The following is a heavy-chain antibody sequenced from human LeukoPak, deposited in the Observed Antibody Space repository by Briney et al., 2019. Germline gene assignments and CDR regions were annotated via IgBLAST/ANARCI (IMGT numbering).Heavy chain of an antibody. V-gene: IGHV3-23*01. Sequence: GGSLRLSCAASGFPFSSYAMSWVRQAPGRGLVWVSAISCCGGHTYYADSVKGRFTISRDNSKNTLYLQMNSLRAEDTAVYYCAKDRVSVYYYDSSGYYYFDYWGQGTLVTVSS. CDR3: AKDRVSVYYYDSSGYYYFDY. CDR1: GFPFSSYA. D-gene: IGHD3-22*01. J-gene: IGHJ4*02. CDR2: ISCCGGHT.